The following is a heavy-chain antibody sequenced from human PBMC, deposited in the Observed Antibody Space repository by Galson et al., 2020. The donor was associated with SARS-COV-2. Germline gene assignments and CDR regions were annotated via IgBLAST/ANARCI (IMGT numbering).Heavy chain of an antibody. CDR2: ISYDGSNK. V-gene: IGHV3-30*18. CDR3: AKSYSGSYRYGMDV. J-gene: IGHJ6*02. Sequence: QLGESLKISCAASGFTFSSYGMHWVRQAPGKGLEWVAVISYDGSNKYYADSVKGRFTISRDNSKNTLYLQMNSLRAEDTAVYYCAKSYSGSYRYGMDVWGQGTTVTVSS. CDR1: GFTFSSYG. D-gene: IGHD1-26*01.